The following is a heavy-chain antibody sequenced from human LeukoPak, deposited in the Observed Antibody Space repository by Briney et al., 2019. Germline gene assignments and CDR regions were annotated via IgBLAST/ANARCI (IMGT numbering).Heavy chain of an antibody. CDR3: ARSIGLTGGGVDV. J-gene: IGHJ6*02. D-gene: IGHD3-9*01. CDR1: GLPFSDYN. V-gene: IGHV3-11*01. CDR2: ITNGGSTI. Sequence: GGSLRLSCAASGLPFSDYNMNWVRKAQGKGLEWVSYITNGGSTIHPADSVKGRLTTSREKGKKTLYLQMNRLRGEDTAVYYCARSIGLTGGGVDVWGQGTTVTVSS.